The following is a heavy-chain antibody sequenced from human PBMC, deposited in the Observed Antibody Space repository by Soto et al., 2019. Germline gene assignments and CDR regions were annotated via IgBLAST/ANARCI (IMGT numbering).Heavy chain of an antibody. J-gene: IGHJ5*02. V-gene: IGHV4-34*01. D-gene: IGHD5-12*01. Sequence: SETLSLTCAVYGGSFSGYYWSWIRQSPGKGLEWIGEINHRGYTTYNPSLKSRVTISVDTSKNQFSLKLSSVTAADTAVYYCARVDIVTTNWFDPWGQGTPVTVSS. CDR2: INHRGYT. CDR1: GGSFSGYY. CDR3: ARVDIVTTNWFDP.